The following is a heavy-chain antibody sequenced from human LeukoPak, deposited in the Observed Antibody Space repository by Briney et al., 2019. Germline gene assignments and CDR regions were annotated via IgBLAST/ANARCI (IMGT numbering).Heavy chain of an antibody. V-gene: IGHV1-69*06. Sequence: ASVKVSCKASGGTFGSYAISWVRQAPGQGLEWMGGIIPIFGTANYAQKFQGRVTITADKSTSTAYMELSSLRSEDTAVYYCARDGGYGGLIVYWGQGTLVTVSS. CDR1: GGTFGSYA. D-gene: IGHD5-12*01. CDR3: ARDGGYGGLIVY. J-gene: IGHJ4*02. CDR2: IIPIFGTA.